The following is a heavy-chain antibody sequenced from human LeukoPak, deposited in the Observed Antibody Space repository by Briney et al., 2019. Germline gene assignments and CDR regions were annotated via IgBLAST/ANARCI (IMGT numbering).Heavy chain of an antibody. V-gene: IGHV3-7*05. Sequence: GGSLRLSCAASGFTFSSYWMSWVRQAPGKGLEWVANIKEDGGEKNYVDSVKGRFTISRDNAKNSLYLQTNSLRAEDTAVYYCARGGGRHVEYWGQGNLVTVSS. CDR3: ARGGGRHVEY. D-gene: IGHD2/OR15-2a*01. CDR2: IKEDGGEK. J-gene: IGHJ4*02. CDR1: GFTFSSYW.